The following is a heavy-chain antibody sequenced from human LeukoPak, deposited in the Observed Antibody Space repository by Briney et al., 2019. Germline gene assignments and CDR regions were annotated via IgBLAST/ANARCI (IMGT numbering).Heavy chain of an antibody. CDR1: GFTFRTYW. CDR3: ARVGYYWAYGMDV. CDR2: INGDGSTT. D-gene: IGHD1-26*01. Sequence: PGGSLRLSCAASGFTFRTYWMHWVRQVPGKGLVWVSRINGDGSTTTYADSVKGRFTISRDNAKNTLYLQMNSLRAEDTAVYYCARVGYYWAYGMDVWGQGTTVTVSS. J-gene: IGHJ6*02. V-gene: IGHV3-74*01.